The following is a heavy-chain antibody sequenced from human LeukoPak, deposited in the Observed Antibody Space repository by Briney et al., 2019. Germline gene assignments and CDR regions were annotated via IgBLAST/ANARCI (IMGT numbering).Heavy chain of an antibody. CDR2: INRSGST. D-gene: IGHD1-26*01. CDR3: ARDRNSGSYYGGFDY. Sequence: PSETLSLTCAVYGGSFSGYYWSWIRQPPGKGLEWIGEINRSGSTNYNPSLKSRVTISVDTSKNQFSLKLSSVTAADTAVYYCARDRNSGSYYGGFDYWGQGTLVTVSS. CDR1: GGSFSGYY. J-gene: IGHJ4*02. V-gene: IGHV4-34*01.